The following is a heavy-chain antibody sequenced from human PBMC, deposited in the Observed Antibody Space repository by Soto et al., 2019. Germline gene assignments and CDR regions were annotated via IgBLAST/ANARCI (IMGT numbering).Heavy chain of an antibody. CDR3: IRGSRGWNGIDY. CDR1: GFTFSSHW. Sequence: EVQLVESGGGLVQPGGSLTVSCTASGFTFSSHWIHWVRQGPGKGLMWVSRIDGDGRNTDYADSVKGRFALSRDKAKKTVNLHMSSPRADDTGVYYCIRGSRGWNGIDYWGQGARVTVSS. CDR2: IDGDGRNT. V-gene: IGHV3-74*01. J-gene: IGHJ4*02. D-gene: IGHD6-19*01.